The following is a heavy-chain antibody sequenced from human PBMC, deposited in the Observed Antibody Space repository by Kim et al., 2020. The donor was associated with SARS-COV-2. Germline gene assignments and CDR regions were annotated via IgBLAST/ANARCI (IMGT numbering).Heavy chain of an antibody. CDR2: INSDGSST. J-gene: IGHJ4*02. CDR1: GFTFSSEW. Sequence: GGSLRLSCAASGFTFSSEWMHWVRLVPEKGLVWVSHINSDGSSTRYADSVKGRFTISRDNAKNTLYLQMNSLRAEDTAVYYCAVPLGGTGWYKYWGQGTLVTVSS. CDR3: AVPLGGTGWYKY. D-gene: IGHD6-19*01. V-gene: IGHV3-74*01.